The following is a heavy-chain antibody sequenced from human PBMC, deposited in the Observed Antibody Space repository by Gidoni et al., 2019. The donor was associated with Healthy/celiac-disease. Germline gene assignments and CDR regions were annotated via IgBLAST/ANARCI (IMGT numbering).Heavy chain of an antibody. J-gene: IGHJ3*02. CDR2: SIPIFGTA. CDR3: ARGVTAMVTLDAFDI. V-gene: IGHV1-69*06. D-gene: IGHD5-18*01. Sequence: QVQLVQSGAEVKKPGSSVKVSCKASGGTFSLYAISWVRQAPGQGLEWMGGSIPIFGTANYAQKCQGRVTFTADKSTSTAYMELSSLRSEDTAVYYCARGVTAMVTLDAFDIWGQGTMVTVSS. CDR1: GGTFSLYA.